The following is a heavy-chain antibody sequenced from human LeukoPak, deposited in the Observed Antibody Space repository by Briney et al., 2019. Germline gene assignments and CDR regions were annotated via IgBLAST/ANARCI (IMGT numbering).Heavy chain of an antibody. J-gene: IGHJ4*02. D-gene: IGHD7-27*01. CDR3: AKDGGLWVSAHWGDS. V-gene: IGHV3-23*01. Sequence: GGSLRLSCAASGFTFSSYTMSWVRQAPGMGLEWVSTITTSDGNTYYADSVKGRFTVSRDNSKNTLYLQMNSLRAEDTAVYYCAKDGGLWVSAHWGDSWGRGTLVTVSS. CDR2: ITTSDGNT. CDR1: GFTFSSYT.